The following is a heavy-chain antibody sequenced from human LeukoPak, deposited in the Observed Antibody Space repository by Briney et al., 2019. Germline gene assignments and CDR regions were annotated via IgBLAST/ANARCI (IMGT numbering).Heavy chain of an antibody. D-gene: IGHD6-19*01. J-gene: IGHJ6*03. V-gene: IGHV1-2*02. CDR1: GYTFTGYY. CDR3: ARVKGIAVAGTEYYYMDV. CDR2: INPNSGGT. Sequence: ASVKVSCKASGYTFTGYYMHWVRQAPGQGLEWMGWINPNSGGTNYAQKFQGRVTMTRDTSISTAYMGLSRLRSDDTAVYYCARVKGIAVAGTEYYYMDVWGKGTTVTVSS.